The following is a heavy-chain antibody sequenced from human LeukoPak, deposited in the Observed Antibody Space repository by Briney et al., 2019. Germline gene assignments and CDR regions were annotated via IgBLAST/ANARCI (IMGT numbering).Heavy chain of an antibody. J-gene: IGHJ5*02. CDR3: ARQAVVYCSGGSCYGGWFDP. D-gene: IGHD2-15*01. CDR2: IYYSGST. V-gene: IGHV4-39*01. CDR1: GGSISSSSYY. Sequence: SETLSLTCTVSGGSISSSSYYWGWIRQPPGEGLVWIGSIYYSGSTYYNPSLKSRVTISVDTSKNQFSLKLSSVTAADTAVYYCARQAVVYCSGGSCYGGWFDPWGQGTLVTVSS.